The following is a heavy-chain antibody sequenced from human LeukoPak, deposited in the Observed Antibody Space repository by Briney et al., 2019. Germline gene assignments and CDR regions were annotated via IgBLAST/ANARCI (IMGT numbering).Heavy chain of an antibody. CDR3: ARDRTSYCSGGSCYEPDY. CDR1: GYTFTGYY. V-gene: IGHV1-2*02. J-gene: IGHJ4*02. Sequence: ASVKVSCKASGYTFTGYYMHWVRQAPGQGLEWMGWINPNSRGTNYAQKFQGRVTMTRDTSISTAYMELSRLRSDDTAVYYCARDRTSYCSGGSCYEPDYWGQGTLVTVSS. D-gene: IGHD2-15*01. CDR2: INPNSRGT.